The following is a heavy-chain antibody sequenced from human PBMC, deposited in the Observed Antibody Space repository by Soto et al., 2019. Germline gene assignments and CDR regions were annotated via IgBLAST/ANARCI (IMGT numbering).Heavy chain of an antibody. D-gene: IGHD6-19*01. CDR3: ARGSLSVAGLGDWFDP. V-gene: IGHV6-1*01. CDR2: TYYRSKWYN. Sequence: QTLSLTCAISGDSVSSNSAAWNWIRQSPSRGLEWLGRTYYRSKWYNDYAVSVKSRITINPDTSKNQFSLQLNSVTPKDTAVYYCARGSLSVAGLGDWFDPWGQGTLVTVSS. CDR1: GDSVSSNSAA. J-gene: IGHJ5*02.